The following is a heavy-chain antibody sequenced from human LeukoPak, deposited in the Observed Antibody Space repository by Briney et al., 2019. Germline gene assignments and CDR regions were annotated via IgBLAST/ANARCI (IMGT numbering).Heavy chain of an antibody. CDR1: GGSFSGYY. CDR2: INHSGST. J-gene: IGHJ5*02. Sequence: SETLSLTCAVYGGSFSGYYWSWIRQPPGKGLEWIGEINHSGSTNYNPSLKSRVTISVDTSKNQFSLKLSSVTAADTAVYYCAKNGQSGFSFDPWGQGTLVTVSS. D-gene: IGHD2-8*01. CDR3: AKNGQSGFSFDP. V-gene: IGHV4-34*01.